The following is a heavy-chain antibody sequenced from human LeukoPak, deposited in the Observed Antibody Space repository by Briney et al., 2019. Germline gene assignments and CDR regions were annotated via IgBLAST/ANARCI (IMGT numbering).Heavy chain of an antibody. CDR1: GFTFSSYS. CDR3: ARAAYCGGDCYCDY. Sequence: GGSLRLSCAASGFTFSSYSMNWVRQAPGKGLEWVSSISSSSSYIYCADSVKGRFTISRDNAKNSLYLQMNSLRAEDTAVYYCARAAYCGGDCYCDYWGQGTLVTVSS. V-gene: IGHV3-21*01. J-gene: IGHJ4*02. D-gene: IGHD2-21*02. CDR2: ISSSSSYI.